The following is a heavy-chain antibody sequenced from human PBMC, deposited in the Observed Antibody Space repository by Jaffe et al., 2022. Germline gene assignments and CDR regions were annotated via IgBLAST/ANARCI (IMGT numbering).Heavy chain of an antibody. Sequence: EVQLVESGGGLVQPGGSLRLSCAASGFTFSSYSMNWVRQAPGKGLEWVSYISSSSSTIYYADSVKGRFTISRDNAKNSLYLQMNSLRAEDTAVYYCARNDYGDLYYYYYYMDVWGKGTTVTVSS. J-gene: IGHJ6*03. V-gene: IGHV3-48*01. D-gene: IGHD4-17*01. CDR2: ISSSSSTI. CDR1: GFTFSSYS. CDR3: ARNDYGDLYYYYYYMDV.